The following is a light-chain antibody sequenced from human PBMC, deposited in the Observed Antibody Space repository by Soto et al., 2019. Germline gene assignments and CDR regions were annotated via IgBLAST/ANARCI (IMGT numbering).Light chain of an antibody. CDR3: QQFGSSSYT. J-gene: IGKJ2*01. CDR2: GAS. V-gene: IGKV3-20*01. CDR1: QSVSRNF. Sequence: EIVLTQSPGTLSLSPGERATLSCGASQSVSRNFLAWYQQKPGQAPRLLIYGASNRATGIPDRFSGSGSGTDFTLTISRLEPEDFEVYYCQQFGSSSYTFGQGTKLDSK.